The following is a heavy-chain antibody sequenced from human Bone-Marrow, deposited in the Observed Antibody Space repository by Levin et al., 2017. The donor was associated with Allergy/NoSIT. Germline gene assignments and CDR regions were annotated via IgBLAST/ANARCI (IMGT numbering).Heavy chain of an antibody. D-gene: IGHD1-26*01. V-gene: IGHV4-59*01. CDR2: IYNSGRT. J-gene: IGHJ4*02. Sequence: RSQTLSLTCTVSGGSISGYYWSWIRQPPGKGLEWIGYIYNSGRTNYNPSLKSRVTISVDTSKNQFSLRLTSVTAADTAVYYCARCPSGSYPTRFDYWGQGTLVTVSS. CDR3: ARCPSGSYPTRFDY. CDR1: GGSISGYY.